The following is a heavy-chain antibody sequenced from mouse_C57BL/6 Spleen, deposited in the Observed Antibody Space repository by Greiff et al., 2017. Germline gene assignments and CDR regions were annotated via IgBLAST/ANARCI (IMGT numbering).Heavy chain of an antibody. V-gene: IGHV5-4*03. D-gene: IGHD1-1*01. CDR2: ISDGGSYT. CDR3: ARVPISITTVVATGGYAMDY. J-gene: IGHJ4*01. CDR1: GFTFSSYA. Sequence: EVKLVESGGGLVKPGGSLKLSCAASGFTFSSYAMSWVRQTPEKRLEWVATISDGGSYTYYPDNVKGRFTISRDNAKNNLYLQMSHLKSEDTAMYYCARVPISITTVVATGGYAMDYWGQGTSVTVSS.